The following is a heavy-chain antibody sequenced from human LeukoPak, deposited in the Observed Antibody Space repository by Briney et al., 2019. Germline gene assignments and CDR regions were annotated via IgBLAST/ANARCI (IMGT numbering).Heavy chain of an antibody. CDR3: ARDAPSRTYFFDY. D-gene: IGHD2-2*01. Sequence: GVTLTLSCAGSRFTFDDFDMRCLPEAPGKGVVGGSRINWDGGSTGYADSVKGRFTISRDNAKNSLYLQMNSLSAEDTALYHCARDAPSRTYFFDYWGQGTLVTVSS. CDR1: RFTFDDFD. J-gene: IGHJ4*02. CDR2: INWDGGST. V-gene: IGHV3-20*01.